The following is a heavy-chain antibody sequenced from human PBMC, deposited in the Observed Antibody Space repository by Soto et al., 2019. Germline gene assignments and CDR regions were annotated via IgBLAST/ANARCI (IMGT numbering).Heavy chain of an antibody. CDR1: GFTSSSYT. Sequence: QVQLVESGGSVVQPGRSLRLSCAASGFTSSSYTLHWVRQAPGKGLEWVALISYDGSNKYYADSVKGRFTISRDNSKNTLYLQMNSLRPEDTALFYCARGPYDFWSGYIADAFDVWGQGTMVTVSS. J-gene: IGHJ3*01. D-gene: IGHD3-3*01. V-gene: IGHV3-30-3*01. CDR2: ISYDGSNK. CDR3: ARGPYDFWSGYIADAFDV.